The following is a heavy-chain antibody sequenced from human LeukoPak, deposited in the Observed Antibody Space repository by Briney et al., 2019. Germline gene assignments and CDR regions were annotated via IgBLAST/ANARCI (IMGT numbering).Heavy chain of an antibody. CDR2: IYYSGTT. J-gene: IGHJ6*03. CDR3: AREYYSYYYMDV. Sequence: PSETLSLTCTVSGGSFRSSSYYWGWIRQPPGKGLEWIGNIYYSGTTYYNPSLKSRVTISVDTSKNQFSLKLRSVTAADTAVYYCAREYYSYYYMDVWGKGTTVTVSS. V-gene: IGHV4-39*07. CDR1: GGSFRSSSYY.